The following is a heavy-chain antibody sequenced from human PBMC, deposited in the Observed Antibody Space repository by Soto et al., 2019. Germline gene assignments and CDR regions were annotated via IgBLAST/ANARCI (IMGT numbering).Heavy chain of an antibody. V-gene: IGHV2-5*02. CDR1: GFSLSTSGLG. CDR2: IYWDDDK. Sequence: QITLKESGPTLVKPTQTLTLTCTFSGFSLSTSGLGVGWIRQPPGKALEWLALIYWDDDKRYSPSLKSRLTITKDSSKNQVVLTMTNMDPVDTATYYCARFRGNYALAYWGQGTLVTVSS. D-gene: IGHD3-16*01. CDR3: ARFRGNYALAY. J-gene: IGHJ4*02.